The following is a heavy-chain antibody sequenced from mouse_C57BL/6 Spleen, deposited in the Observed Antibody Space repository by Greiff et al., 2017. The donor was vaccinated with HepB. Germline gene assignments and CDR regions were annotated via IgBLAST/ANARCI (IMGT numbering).Heavy chain of an antibody. J-gene: IGHJ2*01. Sequence: VKLQESGAELVKPGASVKISCKASGYAFSSYWMNWVKQRPGKGLEWIGQIYPGDGDTNYNGKFKGKATLTADKSSSTAYMQLSSLTSEDSAVYFCARRTLTGTVDYWGQGTTLTVSS. D-gene: IGHD4-1*01. V-gene: IGHV1-80*01. CDR1: GYAFSSYW. CDR2: IYPGDGDT. CDR3: ARRTLTGTVDY.